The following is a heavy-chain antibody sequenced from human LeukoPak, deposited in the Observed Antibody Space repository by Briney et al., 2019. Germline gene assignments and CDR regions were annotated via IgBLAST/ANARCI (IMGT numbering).Heavy chain of an antibody. CDR2: ISAYNGNT. CDR1: GYTFTGYY. V-gene: IGHV1-18*04. J-gene: IGHJ4*02. CDR3: ATVGGLDTLTGYPRDY. Sequence: GASVKVSCKASGYTFTGYYMHWVRQAPGQGLEWMGWISAYNGNTNYAQKLQGRVTMTTDTSTSTAYMELRSLRSEDTAVYYCATVGGLDTLTGYPRDYWGQGTLVTVSS. D-gene: IGHD3-9*01.